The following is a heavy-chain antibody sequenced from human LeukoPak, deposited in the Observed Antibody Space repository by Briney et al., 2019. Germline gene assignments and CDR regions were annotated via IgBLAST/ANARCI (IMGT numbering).Heavy chain of an antibody. J-gene: IGHJ4*02. V-gene: IGHV3-30*18. Sequence: PGGSLRLSCVVSGFTFSSYGMHWVRQAPGKGLEWVAVISYDGSNKYYADSVKGRFTISRDNSKNTLYLQMNSLRAEDTAVYYCAKRGYYYDSSGYCSRTYFDYWGQGTLVIVSS. CDR1: GFTFSSYG. CDR2: ISYDGSNK. CDR3: AKRGYYYDSSGYCSRTYFDY. D-gene: IGHD3-22*01.